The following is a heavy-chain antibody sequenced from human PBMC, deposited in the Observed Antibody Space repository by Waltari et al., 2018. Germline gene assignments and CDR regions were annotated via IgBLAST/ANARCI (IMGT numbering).Heavy chain of an antibody. Sequence: QVQLVQSGAEVKKPGASVKVSCTASGYIFTRYDLNWVRQATGQGLEWMGWMNPNSGNTGYAQKFQGRVTMTRNTSISTAYMELSSLRSEDTAVYYCARWRGSGSHFDYWGQGTLVTVSS. CDR1: GYIFTRYD. CDR2: MNPNSGNT. D-gene: IGHD3-10*01. J-gene: IGHJ4*02. CDR3: ARWRGSGSHFDY. V-gene: IGHV1-8*02.